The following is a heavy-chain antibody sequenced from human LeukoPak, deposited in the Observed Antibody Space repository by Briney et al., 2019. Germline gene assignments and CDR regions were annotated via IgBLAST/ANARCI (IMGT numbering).Heavy chain of an antibody. D-gene: IGHD1-26*01. V-gene: IGHV1-18*01. CDR2: ISVYNGNT. Sequence: ALVKVSCKASGYTFTSYGIIGVRQAPGQGLEWMGWISVYNGNTNYAQKLHSRVTMTTDTSTSTAYMQLRSLRSDDTAVYYCARDLGRMGGIVGATSDYWGQGTLVTVSS. CDR3: ARDLGRMGGIVGATSDY. CDR1: GYTFTSYG. J-gene: IGHJ4*02.